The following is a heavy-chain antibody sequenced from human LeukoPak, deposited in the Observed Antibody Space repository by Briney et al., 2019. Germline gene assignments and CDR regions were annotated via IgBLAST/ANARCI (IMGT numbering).Heavy chain of an antibody. CDR1: GGSFSGYY. J-gene: IGHJ6*03. V-gene: IGHV4-34*01. Sequence: PSETLSLTCAVYGGSFSGYYWSWIRQPPGKGLEWIGEINHSGSTNYNPSLKSRVTISVDTSKNQFFLKLSSVTAADTAVYYCARGLSSTVTRYYYYYYYMDVWGKGTTVTVSS. CDR3: ARGLSSTVTRYYYYYYYMDV. D-gene: IGHD4-11*01. CDR2: INHSGST.